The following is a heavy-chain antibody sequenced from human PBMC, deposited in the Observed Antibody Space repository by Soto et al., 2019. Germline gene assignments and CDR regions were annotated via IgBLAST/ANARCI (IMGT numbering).Heavy chain of an antibody. V-gene: IGHV3-23*01. Sequence: GGSLRLSCAASGFTFSSYAMSWVRQAPGKGLEWVSAISGSGGRTYYADSVKGRFTISRDNSKNTLYLQMNSLRAEDTAVYYCAKNYGDYSQDYYYGMDVWGQGTTVTVSS. CDR2: ISGSGGRT. CDR3: AKNYGDYSQDYYYGMDV. J-gene: IGHJ6*02. D-gene: IGHD4-17*01. CDR1: GFTFSSYA.